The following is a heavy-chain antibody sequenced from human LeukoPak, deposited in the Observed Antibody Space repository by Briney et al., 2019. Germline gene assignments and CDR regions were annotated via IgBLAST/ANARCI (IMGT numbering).Heavy chain of an antibody. CDR2: ISISGSKT. CDR1: EFDFSSHA. Sequence: GGSLRLSCAASEFDFSSHAMTWVCQAPGKGLEWVSAISISGSKTYYADSVKGRFTISRDNSKITLYLQMNSLRAEDTAVYYCAKSYNGYESKPDYWGQGTLVTVSS. D-gene: IGHD5-12*01. J-gene: IGHJ4*02. CDR3: AKSYNGYESKPDY. V-gene: IGHV3-23*01.